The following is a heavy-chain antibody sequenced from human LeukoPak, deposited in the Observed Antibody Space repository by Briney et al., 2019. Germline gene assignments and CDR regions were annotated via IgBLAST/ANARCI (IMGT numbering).Heavy chain of an antibody. J-gene: IGHJ4*02. CDR2: IWYDGSSK. V-gene: IGHV3-33*01. D-gene: IGHD3-16*01. Sequence: PGGSLRLSCAASGFTFSSYGMHWVRQAPGKGLEWVAVIWYDGSSKYYADSVKGRFTISRDNSKNTLYLQMNSLRAEDTAVYYCARDRGAYYFDYWGQGTLVTVSS. CDR1: GFTFSSYG. CDR3: ARDRGAYYFDY.